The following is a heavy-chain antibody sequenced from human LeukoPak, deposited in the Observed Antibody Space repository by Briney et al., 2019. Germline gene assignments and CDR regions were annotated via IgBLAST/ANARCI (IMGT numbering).Heavy chain of an antibody. CDR1: GYSISSGYY. V-gene: IGHV4-38-2*02. Sequence: PSETLSLTCAVSGYSISSGYYWGWIRQPPGKGLEWIGSIYHSGSTYYNPSLKSRVTISVDTSKNQFSLELSSVTAAVTAVYYCARDRWFGELAPLDYWGQGTLVTVSS. CDR2: IYHSGST. J-gene: IGHJ4*02. D-gene: IGHD3-10*01. CDR3: ARDRWFGELAPLDY.